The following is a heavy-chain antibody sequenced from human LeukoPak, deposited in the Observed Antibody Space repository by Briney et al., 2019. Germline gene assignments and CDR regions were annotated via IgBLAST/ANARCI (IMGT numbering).Heavy chain of an antibody. CDR1: GYTFTGYY. J-gene: IGHJ4*02. CDR2: INPNSGGT. V-gene: IGHV1-2*02. Sequence: ASVKVSCKASGYTFTGYYMHWVRQAPGQGLEWMGWINPNSGGTNYAQKFQGRVTMTRDTSISTAYMELSRLRSDDTAVYYCAKAAYSSGWNFDYWGQGTLVTVSS. D-gene: IGHD6-19*01. CDR3: AKAAYSSGWNFDY.